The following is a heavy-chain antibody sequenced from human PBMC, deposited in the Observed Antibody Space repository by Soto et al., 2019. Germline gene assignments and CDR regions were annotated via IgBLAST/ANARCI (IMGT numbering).Heavy chain of an antibody. V-gene: IGHV3-30*18. J-gene: IGHJ4*02. CDR3: AKDYYDTLTGYYGPDY. Sequence: PGGSLRLSCAASGFTFSSYGIHWVRQAPGKGLEWVAVISYGGSNKYYADSVKGRFTISRDNSKNLLYLQMNSLGAEDTAVYYCAKDYYDTLTGYYGPDYWGQGTLVTVSS. CDR2: ISYGGSNK. CDR1: GFTFSSYG. D-gene: IGHD3-9*01.